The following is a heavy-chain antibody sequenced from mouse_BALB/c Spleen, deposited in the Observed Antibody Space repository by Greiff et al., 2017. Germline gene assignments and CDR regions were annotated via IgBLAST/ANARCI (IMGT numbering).Heavy chain of an antibody. V-gene: IGHV5-4*02. D-gene: IGHD1-1*01. CDR3: ARDRAYGSSPFAY. J-gene: IGHJ3*01. Sequence: EVKLVESGGGLVKPGGSLKLSCAASGFTFSDYYMYWVRQTPEKRLEWVATISDGGSYTYYPDSVKGRFTISRDNAKNNLYLQMSSLKSEDTAMYYCARDRAYGSSPFAYWGQGTLVTVSA. CDR1: GFTFSDYY. CDR2: ISDGGSYT.